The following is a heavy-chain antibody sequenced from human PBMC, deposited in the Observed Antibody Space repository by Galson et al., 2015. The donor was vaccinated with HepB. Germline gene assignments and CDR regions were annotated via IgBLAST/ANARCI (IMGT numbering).Heavy chain of an antibody. J-gene: IGHJ4*02. CDR1: GYSFIAYY. CDR2: INPNSGDT. Sequence: SVKVSCKAFGYSFIAYYIHWVRQAPGQGLEWMGWINPNSGDTNYAQKFQGRVTMTRDTSISTASMDLTRLRSDDTAVYYCATGSPPGVINFCGQGTLVTVSS. CDR3: ATGSPPGVINF. D-gene: IGHD3-10*01. V-gene: IGHV1-2*02.